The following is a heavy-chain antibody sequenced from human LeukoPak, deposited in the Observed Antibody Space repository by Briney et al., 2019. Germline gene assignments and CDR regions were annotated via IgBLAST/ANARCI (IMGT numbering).Heavy chain of an antibody. CDR3: VKVPYGSGSYSTLDY. V-gene: IGHV3-23*01. CDR2: ISGSGGST. CDR1: GFTFNTHA. J-gene: IGHJ4*02. Sequence: PGGSLRLSCVASGFTFNTHAMTWVRQAPGKGLEWVSVISGSGGSTDYADSVKGRFTISRDNSKNTVYLQLNSLRVEDTAVYYCVKVPYGSGSYSTLDYWGQGTLVTVSS. D-gene: IGHD3-10*01.